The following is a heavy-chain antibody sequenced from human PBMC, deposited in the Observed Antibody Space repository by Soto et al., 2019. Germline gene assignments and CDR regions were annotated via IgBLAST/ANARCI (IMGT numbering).Heavy chain of an antibody. D-gene: IGHD3-16*02. V-gene: IGHV4-31*01. CDR2: IYFSGST. CDR3: ARRLGELSLLRGAFDI. J-gene: IGHJ3*02. Sequence: QVQLQESGPGLVKPSQTLSLTCTVSGGSISSGASYWSWIRQYPGKGLEWIGYIYFSGSTHYNPSLKSPVTISLDTSKNQFSLGLSSVTAADTAVYYCARRLGELSLLRGAFDIWGQGRMVTVSS. CDR1: GGSISSGASY.